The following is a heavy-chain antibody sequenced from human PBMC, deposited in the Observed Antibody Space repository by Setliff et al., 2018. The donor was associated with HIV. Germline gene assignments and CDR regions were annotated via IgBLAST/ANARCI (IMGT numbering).Heavy chain of an antibody. V-gene: IGHV3-11*01. D-gene: IGHD4-17*01. Sequence: GXSLXXXXAVSGFXXSDHYMSWIRQAPGKGRVWVSYISFSGNTXXXXXSVRGRFTIARDNARNSLYLQMNSLKADDTAVYYCARAKIGPAGDRTYYYGMDVWGQGTTVTVSS. CDR1: GFXXSDHY. J-gene: IGHJ6*02. CDR2: ISFSGNTX. CDR3: ARAKIGPAGDRTYYYGMDV.